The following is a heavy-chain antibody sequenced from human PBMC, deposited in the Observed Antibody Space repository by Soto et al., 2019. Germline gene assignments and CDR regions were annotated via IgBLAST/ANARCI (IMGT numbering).Heavy chain of an antibody. V-gene: IGHV3-30*18. CDR2: ISYDGSNK. J-gene: IGHJ4*02. CDR3: AKDAPYYYDSSGYYGPFDY. D-gene: IGHD3-22*01. Sequence: WWSLRLSCAASGFTFSSYGMHWVRQAPCKGLEWVAVISYDGSNKYYADSVKGRFTISRDNSKNTLYLQMNSLRAEDTAVYYCAKDAPYYYDSSGYYGPFDYWGQGTLVTVSS. CDR1: GFTFSSYG.